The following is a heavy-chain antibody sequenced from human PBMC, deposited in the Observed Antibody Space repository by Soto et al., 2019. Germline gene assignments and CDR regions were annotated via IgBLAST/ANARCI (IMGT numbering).Heavy chain of an antibody. CDR3: ARGLSFRGDFDI. J-gene: IGHJ3*02. CDR1: GGSISSSSW. Sequence: SETLSLTCTVSGGSISSSSWWTWVRQSPGKGLEWIGEVYHAGSPNYNPSFQSRVTILADSSKNHLSLTLTSVTAADTAIYYCARGLSFRGDFDIWGQGTMVTVS. CDR2: VYHAGSP. V-gene: IGHV4-4*02. D-gene: IGHD2-21*01.